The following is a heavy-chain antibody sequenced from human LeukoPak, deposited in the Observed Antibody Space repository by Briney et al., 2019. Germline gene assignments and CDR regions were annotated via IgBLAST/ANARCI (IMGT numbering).Heavy chain of an antibody. CDR3: ARSRGLDVHYYYYMDV. D-gene: IGHD3-10*01. CDR2: ITSDGGRT. V-gene: IGHV3-64*01. CDR1: GFTFSSYA. Sequence: PGGSLRLSCAASGFTFSSYAVHWVRQAPGKGLEYVSAITSDGGRTYYANSVKGRFAISRDNSKNTMYLQMGSLRAEDMAVYYCARSRGLDVHYYYYMDVWGKGTTVTVS. J-gene: IGHJ6*03.